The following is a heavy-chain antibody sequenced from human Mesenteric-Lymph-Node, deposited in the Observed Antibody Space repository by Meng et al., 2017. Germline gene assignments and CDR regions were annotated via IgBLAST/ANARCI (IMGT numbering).Heavy chain of an antibody. V-gene: IGHV1-3*01. J-gene: IGHJ4*02. CDR1: GYSFTTYG. Sequence: QVQLVQSGAEVKNPGASVKVSCKTSGYSFTTYGIHWVRQAPGQSLEWMGWVNAASGNTRYSQKFQDRVTINRDTSASSAYMEASSLRSEDTAVYYCAKSSLHAGTLYFDSWGQGTLVTVSS. D-gene: IGHD2-21*02. CDR3: AKSSLHAGTLYFDS. CDR2: VNAASGNT.